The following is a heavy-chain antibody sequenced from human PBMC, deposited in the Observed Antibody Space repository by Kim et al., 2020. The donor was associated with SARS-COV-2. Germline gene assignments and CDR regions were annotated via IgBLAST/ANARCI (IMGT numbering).Heavy chain of an antibody. CDR3: TRHSDPGTSWLTEYYYYGMDV. V-gene: IGHV3-73*01. D-gene: IGHD2-2*01. CDR2: SRSKANSYAT. CDR1: GFTFSGSA. J-gene: IGHJ6*02. Sequence: GGSLRLSCAASGFTFSGSAMHWVRQASGKGLEWVGRSRSKANSYATAYAASVKGSFTISRDDSKNTAYLQMNSLKTEDTAVYYCTRHSDPGTSWLTEYYYYGMDVWGQGTTVTVSS.